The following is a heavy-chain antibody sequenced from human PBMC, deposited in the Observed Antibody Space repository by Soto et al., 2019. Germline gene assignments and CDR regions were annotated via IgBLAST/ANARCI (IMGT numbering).Heavy chain of an antibody. CDR3: ARGEISKGPSHKAARPLWYFDL. D-gene: IGHD6-6*01. CDR1: GGSFSGYY. J-gene: IGHJ2*01. Sequence: QVQLQQWGAGLLKPSETLSLTCAVYGGSFSGYYWSWIRQPPGKGLEWIGEINHSGRTNYNPSLKRRVTISVDTSKNQFSLKLSSVTAADTAVYYCARGEISKGPSHKAARPLWYFDLWGRGTLVTVSS. CDR2: INHSGRT. V-gene: IGHV4-34*01.